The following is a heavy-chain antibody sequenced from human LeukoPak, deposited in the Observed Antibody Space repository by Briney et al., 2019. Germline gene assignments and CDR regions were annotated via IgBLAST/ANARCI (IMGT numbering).Heavy chain of an antibody. D-gene: IGHD2-15*01. Sequence: GGSLRLSCAASGFTFSADSMNWVRQAPGKGLEWVSYISSSGSNIDYADSVKGRFTISRDNSKNTLYLQMNSLRVEDTAVYYCAREDNDAFDIWGQGTMVTVSS. J-gene: IGHJ3*02. CDR3: AREDNDAFDI. CDR1: GFTFSADS. CDR2: ISSSGSNI. V-gene: IGHV3-48*01.